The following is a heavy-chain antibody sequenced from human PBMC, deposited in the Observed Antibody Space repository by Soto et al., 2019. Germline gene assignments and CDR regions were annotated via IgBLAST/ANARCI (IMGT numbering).Heavy chain of an antibody. J-gene: IGHJ4*02. D-gene: IGHD1-1*01. Sequence: GGSLRLSCAASGFTFRDYYMSWIRQAPGKGLEWVAYISSSGSSINSADSVEGRFTISRDNAKNSLYLQMNSLRAEDTAVYYCARDQRSTTGRWSDYWGQGTLVTVSS. CDR3: ARDQRSTTGRWSDY. CDR2: ISSSGSSI. V-gene: IGHV3-11*01. CDR1: GFTFRDYY.